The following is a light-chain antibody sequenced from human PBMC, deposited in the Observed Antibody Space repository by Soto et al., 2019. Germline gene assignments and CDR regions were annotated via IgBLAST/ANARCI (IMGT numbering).Light chain of an antibody. CDR1: QSVSSY. V-gene: IGKV3-20*01. CDR3: QQYGSSLK. J-gene: IGKJ1*01. Sequence: EIVLTQSPATLSLSPGERATLSCRASQSVSSYLAWYQQQPGQAPRLLIYSTSNRATGIPDRFSGSGSGTDFTLTISRVEPEDFAVYYCQQYGSSLKFGLGTKVEIK. CDR2: STS.